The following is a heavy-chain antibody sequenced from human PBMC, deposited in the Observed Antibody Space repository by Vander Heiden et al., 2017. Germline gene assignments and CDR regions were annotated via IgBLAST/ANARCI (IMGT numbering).Heavy chain of an antibody. Sequence: EVQLLESGGGLVQPGGSLRLSCAASGFPLSIYAMSWVRQAPGKGLGWVSAIRGSGGSTYYADSVNGRFTISRDNSKNTLYLQMNSLRAEDTAVYYCAKYRCGESIYYYYGKDVWCQVSTVAVSS. CDR1: GFPLSIYA. J-gene: IGHJ6*02. D-gene: IGHD3-10*01. CDR2: IRGSGGST. V-gene: IGHV3-23*01. CDR3: AKYRCGESIYYYYGKDV.